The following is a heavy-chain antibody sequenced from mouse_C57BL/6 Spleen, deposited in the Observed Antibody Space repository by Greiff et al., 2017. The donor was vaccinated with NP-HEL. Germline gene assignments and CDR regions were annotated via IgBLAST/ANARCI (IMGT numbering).Heavy chain of an antibody. CDR2: INPSNGGT. CDR3: ARDDGYWWYFDV. CDR1: GYTFTSYW. D-gene: IGHD2-3*01. Sequence: VQLQQPGTELVKPGASVKLSCKASGYTFTSYWMHWVKQRPGQGLEWIGNINPSNGGTNYNEKFKSKATLTVDKSSITAYMPLSSLTSEDSAVYYCARDDGYWWYFDVWGTGTTVTVSS. V-gene: IGHV1-53*01. J-gene: IGHJ1*03.